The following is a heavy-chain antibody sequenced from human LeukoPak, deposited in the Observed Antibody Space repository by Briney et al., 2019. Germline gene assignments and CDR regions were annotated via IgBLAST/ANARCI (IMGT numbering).Heavy chain of an antibody. CDR3: AKDLSYTSGASDH. CDR2: IKQDGSEK. D-gene: IGHD6-19*01. J-gene: IGHJ4*02. Sequence: GGSLRLSCAASGFTFSSYWMSWVRQAPGKGLEWVANIKQDGSEKYYVDSVKGRFTISRDNAKNSLYLQLRSLRAEDTAVYYCAKDLSYTSGASDHWGQGTLVTVSS. CDR1: GFTFSSYW. V-gene: IGHV3-7*03.